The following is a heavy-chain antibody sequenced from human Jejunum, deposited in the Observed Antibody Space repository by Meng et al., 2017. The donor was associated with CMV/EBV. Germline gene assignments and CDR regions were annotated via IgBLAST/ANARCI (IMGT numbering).Heavy chain of an antibody. Sequence: GITFSRYWMRWVRLAPWKGLEGVASIKQDGSEKVYADSVKGRFTIARDNAKNSVFLQMNSLRDEDTGVYYCTRDDYDDYEGPWFDPWGQGTQVTVSS. CDR3: TRDDYDDYEGPWFDP. V-gene: IGHV3-7*01. D-gene: IGHD4-17*01. CDR2: IKQDGSEK. CDR1: GITFSRYW. J-gene: IGHJ5*02.